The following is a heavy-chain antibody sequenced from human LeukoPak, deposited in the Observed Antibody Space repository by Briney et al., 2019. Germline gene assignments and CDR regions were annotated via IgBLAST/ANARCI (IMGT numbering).Heavy chain of an antibody. CDR1: GGSISSYY. Sequence: SETLSLTCTVSGGSISSYYWSWIRQPPGKGLEWIGYIYYSGSTNYNPSLKSRVTISVDTSKNQFSLKLSSVTAADTAVYYCARERRTSPRRGYPYDFWSGYPDYWGQGTLVTVSS. J-gene: IGHJ4*02. CDR2: IYYSGST. D-gene: IGHD3-3*01. V-gene: IGHV4-59*12. CDR3: ARERRTSPRRGYPYDFWSGYPDY.